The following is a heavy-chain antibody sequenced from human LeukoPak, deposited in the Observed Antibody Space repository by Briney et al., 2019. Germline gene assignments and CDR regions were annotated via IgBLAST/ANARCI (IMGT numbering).Heavy chain of an antibody. V-gene: IGHV4-59*01. CDR2: IYYSGGT. D-gene: IGHD3-10*01. CDR3: ARESGGMVRGPHWFDP. CDR1: GGSISSYY. Sequence: SETLSLTCSVSGGSISSYYWSWIRQPPGKGLEWIGYIYYSGGTNYNPSLKSRVTISVDTSKNQFSLTLSSVTAADTAVYYCARESGGMVRGPHWFDPWGQGTLVTVSS. J-gene: IGHJ5*02.